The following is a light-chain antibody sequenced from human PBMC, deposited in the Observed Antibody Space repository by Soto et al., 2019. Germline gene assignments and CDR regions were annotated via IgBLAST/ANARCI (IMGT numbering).Light chain of an antibody. CDR2: AAS. Sequence: TLSLSPGGRAALSCRASQTLSSSYLAWYQQKPGQAPRLLIYAASSRATGIPDRFSGSGSGTDFTLTISRLEPEDFAVYYCQQYGSSLLTFGGGTKVDIK. V-gene: IGKV3-20*01. CDR3: QQYGSSLLT. J-gene: IGKJ4*01. CDR1: QTLSSSY.